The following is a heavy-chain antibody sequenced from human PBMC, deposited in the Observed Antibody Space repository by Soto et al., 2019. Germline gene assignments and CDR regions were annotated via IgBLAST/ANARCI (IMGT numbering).Heavy chain of an antibody. V-gene: IGHV1-69*08. D-gene: IGHD3-10*01. CDR1: GGTFTSET. J-gene: IGHJ6*03. Sequence: QVQLVQSGPEVKKSGSSVKVSCKLSGGTFTSETISWVRQAPGQGLEWMGRIIPILGTGNYAQKFQGRITITEDKSTNTGYMELSSLTSEATAVYFCAREDGSYNMGTFPFYYMDVWGNGTTVTVSS. CDR3: AREDGSYNMGTFPFYYMDV. CDR2: IIPILGTG.